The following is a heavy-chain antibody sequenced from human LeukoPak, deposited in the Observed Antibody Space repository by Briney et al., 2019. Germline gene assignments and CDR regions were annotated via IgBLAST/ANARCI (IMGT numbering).Heavy chain of an antibody. Sequence: ASVKVSCKASGYTFTSYGISWVRQAPGQGLEWMGWISAYNGNTNYAQKLQGRVTMTTDTSTSTAYMELRSLRSDDTAVYYCARVDIVARRSPRPPFDYWGQGTLVTVSS. CDR3: ARVDIVARRSPRPPFDY. CDR2: ISAYNGNT. V-gene: IGHV1-18*01. D-gene: IGHD5-12*01. CDR1: GYTFTSYG. J-gene: IGHJ4*02.